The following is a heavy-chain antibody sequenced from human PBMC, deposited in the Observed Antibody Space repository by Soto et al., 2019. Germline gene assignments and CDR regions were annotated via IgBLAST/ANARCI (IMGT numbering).Heavy chain of an antibody. CDR2: IYRSGTA. Sequence: QVQLQESGPGLVRPSGTLSLTCAVSGGSISDNNWWSWVRQPPGKGLEWIGEIYRSGTANYNPSLNSRVPISMDKSKNQISLHLYSVTAADSAVYYCAMHIGVPGTRGFDYWGQGTLVTVSS. D-gene: IGHD2-21*01. V-gene: IGHV4-4*02. CDR3: AMHIGVPGTRGFDY. J-gene: IGHJ4*02. CDR1: GGSISDNNW.